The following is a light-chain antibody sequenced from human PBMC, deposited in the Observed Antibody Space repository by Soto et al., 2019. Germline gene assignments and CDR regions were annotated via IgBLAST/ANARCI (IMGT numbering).Light chain of an antibody. CDR1: QSVMSSF. CDR3: QQYGSTPLT. J-gene: IGKJ4*01. Sequence: EVVLTQSPGTLSLSPGERASLSCRASQSVMSSFLAWYQHKPGQAPRLLNYGASSRATGIPDRFSGSASGRDFTLTIGRGEPEDCAGYFCQQYGSTPLTFGGGTKMEIK. V-gene: IGKV3-20*01. CDR2: GAS.